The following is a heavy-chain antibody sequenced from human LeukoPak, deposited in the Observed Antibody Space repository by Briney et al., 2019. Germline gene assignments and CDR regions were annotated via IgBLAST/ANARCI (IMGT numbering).Heavy chain of an antibody. CDR3: AKGGYSSSWYSPFDY. CDR2: ISGSGGST. D-gene: IGHD6-13*01. V-gene: IGHV3-23*01. CDR1: GFTFSSYA. Sequence: GGYLRLSCAASGFTFSSYAMSWVRQAPGKGLEWVSAISGSGGSTYYADSVKGRFTISRDNSKNTLYLQMNSLRAEDTAVYYCAKGGYSSSWYSPFDYWGQGTLVTVSS. J-gene: IGHJ4*02.